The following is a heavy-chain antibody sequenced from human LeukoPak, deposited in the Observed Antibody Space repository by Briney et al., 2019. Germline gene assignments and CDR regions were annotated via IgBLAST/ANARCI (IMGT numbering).Heavy chain of an antibody. J-gene: IGHJ4*02. Sequence: GASVKVSCKASGYTFTSYGISWVRQAPGQGLEWMGWISAYNGNTNYAQKLQGRVTMTTDTSTSTAYMELRSLRSDDTAVYYCARDITDRYYDSSGYPEPFDYWGQGTLVTVSS. CDR3: ARDITDRYYDSSGYPEPFDY. D-gene: IGHD3-22*01. CDR2: ISAYNGNT. CDR1: GYTFTSYG. V-gene: IGHV1-18*01.